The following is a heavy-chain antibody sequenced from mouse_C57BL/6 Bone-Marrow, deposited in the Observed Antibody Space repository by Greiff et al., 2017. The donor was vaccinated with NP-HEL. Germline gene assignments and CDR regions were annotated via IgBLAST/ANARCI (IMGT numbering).Heavy chain of an antibody. CDR3: ARYYDYPYYFDY. CDR1: GYTFTSYW. D-gene: IGHD2-4*01. V-gene: IGHV1-64*01. Sequence: VQLQQPGAELVKPGASVKLSCKASGYTFTSYWMHWVKQRPGQGLEWIGMIHPNSGSTNYNEKFKSKATLTVDKSSSTAYMQLSSLTSEDSAVYYCARYYDYPYYFDYWGQGTTLTVSS. CDR2: IHPNSGST. J-gene: IGHJ2*01.